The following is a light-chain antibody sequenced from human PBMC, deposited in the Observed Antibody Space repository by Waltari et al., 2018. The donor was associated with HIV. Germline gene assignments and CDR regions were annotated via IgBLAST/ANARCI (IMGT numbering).Light chain of an antibody. CDR1: QSVRTW. J-gene: IGKJ2*01. V-gene: IGKV1-5*03. Sequence: DIQMTQSPSTLSAAVGDRVTFTCRASQSVRTWLAWYQQKPGKAPKVLIYKASSLGSGVPSRFSGSQSGTEFTLTISSLQPDDSATYYYQQYHIYPYTFGQGTKLEIK. CDR2: KAS. CDR3: QQYHIYPYT.